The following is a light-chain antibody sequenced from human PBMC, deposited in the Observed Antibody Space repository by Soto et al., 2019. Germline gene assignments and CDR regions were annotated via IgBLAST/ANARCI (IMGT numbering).Light chain of an antibody. J-gene: IGKJ5*01. V-gene: IGKV1-13*02. Sequence: AIQVTQSPSSLSASVGDRVTITCRASQAISDALDWYQQKPGKAPKLLIYDASTLPSGVPSRFSGSGSGTEFTLTITSLQPEDFGTYYCQQFYTYPITFGQGTRLEIK. CDR2: DAS. CDR3: QQFYTYPIT. CDR1: QAISDA.